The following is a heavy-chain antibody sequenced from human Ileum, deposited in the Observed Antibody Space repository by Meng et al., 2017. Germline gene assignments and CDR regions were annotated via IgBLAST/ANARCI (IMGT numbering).Heavy chain of an antibody. Sequence: QVQLVESGGGVVQPGGSLRLSCAASGFTFSSYGMHWVRQAPGKGLEWVALMSFDGSKIFYGDSVKGRFTISRDNSKNTLYLQMNSLRAEDTAVYYCAFGVCGSNCYYLDSWGQGTLVTVSS. V-gene: IGHV3-30*03. J-gene: IGHJ4*02. D-gene: IGHD3-22*01. CDR2: MSFDGSKI. CDR3: AFGVCGSNCYYLDS. CDR1: GFTFSSYG.